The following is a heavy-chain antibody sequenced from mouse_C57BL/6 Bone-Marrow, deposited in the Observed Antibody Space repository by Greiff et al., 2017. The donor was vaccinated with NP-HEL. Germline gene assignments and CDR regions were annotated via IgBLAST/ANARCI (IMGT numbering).Heavy chain of an antibody. D-gene: IGHD4-1*01. J-gene: IGHJ4*01. V-gene: IGHV1-61*01. CDR1: GYTFTSYW. CDR2: IYPSDSET. CDR3: ARLELGYAMDY. Sequence: QVQLQQPGAELVRPGSSVKLSCKASGYTFTSYWMDWVKQRPGQGLEWIGNIYPSDSETHYNQKFKDKATLTVAKSSSTAYMQLSSLTSEDSAVYYCARLELGYAMDYWGQGTSVTVSS.